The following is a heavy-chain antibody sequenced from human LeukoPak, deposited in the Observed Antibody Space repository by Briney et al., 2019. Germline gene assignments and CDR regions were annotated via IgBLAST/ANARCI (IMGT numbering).Heavy chain of an antibody. J-gene: IGHJ4*02. CDR3: ARSHRSGGFDY. V-gene: IGHV3-30*04. CDR2: ISYDGSNK. CDR1: GFTFSSYA. Sequence: QPGGSLRLSCAASGFTFSSYAMHWVRQAPGKGLEWVAVISYDGSNKYYADSVKGRFTISRDNSENTLYLQMNSLRAEDTAVYYCARSHRSGGFDYWGQGTLVTVSS. D-gene: IGHD6-19*01.